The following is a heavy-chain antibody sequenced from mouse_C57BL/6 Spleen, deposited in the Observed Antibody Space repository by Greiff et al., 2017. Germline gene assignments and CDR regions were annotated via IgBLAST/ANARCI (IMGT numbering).Heavy chain of an antibody. D-gene: IGHD1-1*01. CDR2: ISSGSSTI. CDR1: GFTFSDYG. J-gene: IGHJ1*03. Sequence: EVKLVESGGGLVKPGGSLKLSCAASGFTFSDYGMHWVRQAPEKGLEWVAYISSGSSTIYYADTVKGRFTISRDNAKNTLFLQMTSLRSEDTAMYYCARKITTVEWYFDVWGTGTTVTVSS. V-gene: IGHV5-17*01. CDR3: ARKITTVEWYFDV.